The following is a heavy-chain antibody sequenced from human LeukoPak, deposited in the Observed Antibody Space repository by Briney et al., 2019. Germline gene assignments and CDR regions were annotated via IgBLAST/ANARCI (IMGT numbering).Heavy chain of an antibody. Sequence: SQTLSLTCAISGHSVSSTRASWNWLRQSPSRGLEWLGRTYYRSQWHYDYAVSVRSRITIKEDVYKKECSLQLDSVTPGDTAVYYCARGGRDFYDGSVYYSPFDSWGLGTLVTVSS. V-gene: IGHV6-1*01. CDR3: ARGGRDFYDGSVYYSPFDS. CDR2: TYYRSQWHY. CDR1: GHSVSSTRAS. D-gene: IGHD3-22*01. J-gene: IGHJ4*02.